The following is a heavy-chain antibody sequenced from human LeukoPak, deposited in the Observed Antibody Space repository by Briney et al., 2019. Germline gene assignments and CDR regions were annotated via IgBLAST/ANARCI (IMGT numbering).Heavy chain of an antibody. Sequence: TGGSLRLSCAASGFTFSSYAMSWVRQAPGKGLEWVSAISGSGGSTYYADSVKGRFTISRDNSKNTLYLQMNSLRAEDTAVYYCAKGWKWLPYYFDYWGQGTLVTVSS. J-gene: IGHJ4*02. CDR1: GFTFSSYA. D-gene: IGHD5-12*01. CDR2: ISGSGGST. V-gene: IGHV3-23*01. CDR3: AKGWKWLPYYFDY.